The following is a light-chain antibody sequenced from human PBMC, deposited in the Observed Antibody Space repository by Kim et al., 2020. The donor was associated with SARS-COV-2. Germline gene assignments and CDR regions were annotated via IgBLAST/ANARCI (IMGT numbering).Light chain of an antibody. J-gene: IGLJ1*01. Sequence: HSFTTSCTETTAAVCYYKPVSQYQQHPGKTPTIFIYDISERASGVSTRFSGSQSGNTASLTISGLRAEDEADYYCSSHTTSSTYVFGSGTKVTVL. CDR3: SSHTTSSTYV. V-gene: IGLV2-14*03. CDR1: TAAVCYYKP. CDR2: DIS.